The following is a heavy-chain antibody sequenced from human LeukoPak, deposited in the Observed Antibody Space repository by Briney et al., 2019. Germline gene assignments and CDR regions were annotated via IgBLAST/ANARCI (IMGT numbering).Heavy chain of an antibody. CDR3: ARLGVLAAAGTNAFDI. Sequence: PSETLFLTCAVYGGSFSGYYWSWIRQPPGKGLEWIGEINHSGSTNYNPSLKSRVTISVDTSKNQFSLKLSSVTAADTAVYYCARLGVLAAAGTNAFDIWGQGTMVTVSS. V-gene: IGHV4-34*01. J-gene: IGHJ3*02. D-gene: IGHD6-13*01. CDR1: GGSFSGYY. CDR2: INHSGST.